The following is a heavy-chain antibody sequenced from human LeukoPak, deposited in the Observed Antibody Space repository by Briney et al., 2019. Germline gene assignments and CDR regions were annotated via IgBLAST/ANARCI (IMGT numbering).Heavy chain of an antibody. CDR2: IYHSGST. V-gene: IGHV4-38-2*01. CDR1: GYSISSGYY. CDR3: AMAGYCDYDWSDP. J-gene: IGHJ5*02. Sequence: SETLSLTCAVSGYSISSGYYWGWIRQPPGKGLEWIGSIYHSGSTYYNPSLKSRVTISVDTSKNQFSLKLSSVTAADTAVYYCAMAGYCDYDWSDPWGQGTLVTVSS. D-gene: IGHD4-17*01.